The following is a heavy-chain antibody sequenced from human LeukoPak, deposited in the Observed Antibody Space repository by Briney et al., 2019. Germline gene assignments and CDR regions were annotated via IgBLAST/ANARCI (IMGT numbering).Heavy chain of an antibody. CDR1: GGSISSYY. V-gene: IGHV4-59*01. CDR3: ASEGTVTTSFDY. J-gene: IGHJ4*02. D-gene: IGHD4-17*01. CDR2: IYYSGST. Sequence: SETLSLTCTVSGGSISSYYWSWIRQPPGKGLEWIGYIYYSGSTNYNPSLKGRVTISVDTSKNQFSLKLSSVTAADTAAYYCASEGTVTTSFDYWGQGTLVTVSS.